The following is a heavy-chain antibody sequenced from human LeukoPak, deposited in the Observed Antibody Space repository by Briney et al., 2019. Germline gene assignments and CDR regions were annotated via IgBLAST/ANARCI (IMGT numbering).Heavy chain of an antibody. D-gene: IGHD4-17*01. Sequence: GGSLRLSCAASGFTFSTYAMNWVRQAPGKGLEWVSTITSHSGYIYYADSVKGRFTTSGDNAQNSLYLQMNSLRDEDTAVYCCARSDDYGDYLVDYWGQGTLVTVSS. J-gene: IGHJ4*02. V-gene: IGHV3-21*06. CDR3: ARSDDYGDYLVDY. CDR2: ITSHSGYI. CDR1: GFTFSTYA.